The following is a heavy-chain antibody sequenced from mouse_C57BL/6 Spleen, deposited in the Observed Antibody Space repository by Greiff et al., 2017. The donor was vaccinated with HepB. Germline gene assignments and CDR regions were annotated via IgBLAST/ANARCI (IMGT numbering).Heavy chain of an antibody. Sequence: EVKLVESGGGLVKPGGSLKLSCAASGFTFSDYGMHWVRQAPEKGLEWVAYISSGSSTIYYADTVKGRFTISRDNAKNTLFPQMTSLRSEDTAMYYCARRDYGSSSYAMDYWGQGTSVTVSS. CDR3: ARRDYGSSSYAMDY. V-gene: IGHV5-17*01. J-gene: IGHJ4*01. CDR1: GFTFSDYG. CDR2: ISSGSSTI. D-gene: IGHD1-1*01.